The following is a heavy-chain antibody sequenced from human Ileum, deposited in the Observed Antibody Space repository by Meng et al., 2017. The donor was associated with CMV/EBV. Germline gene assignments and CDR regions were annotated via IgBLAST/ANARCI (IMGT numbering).Heavy chain of an antibody. CDR2: INPNSGAT. V-gene: IGHV1-2*02. D-gene: IGHD3-16*01. Sequence: ASVKVSCKASGYTFTNHNMHWVRQAPGQGLEWVGYINPNSGATNSAQTFQGRVTMTTDTSITTAYMELSRLTSDDTAVYFCANAALLGSYGVDVWGQGTAVTVSS. J-gene: IGHJ6*02. CDR3: ANAALLGSYGVDV. CDR1: GYTFTNHN.